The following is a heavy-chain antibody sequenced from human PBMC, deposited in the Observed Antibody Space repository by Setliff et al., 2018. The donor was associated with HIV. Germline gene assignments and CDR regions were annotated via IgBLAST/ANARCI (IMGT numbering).Heavy chain of an antibody. CDR2: IFHSAAT. V-gene: IGHV4-38-2*01. D-gene: IGHD5-12*01. CDR1: GYSISSGYY. Sequence: SETLSLTCAVSGYSISSGYYWGWIRQPPGKGLEWIGSIFHSAATNYNPFLKSRVTISIDTSKNQFSLKLTSVTAADTAVYYCARRGAYGYDYFDYWGPGILVTVSS. CDR3: ARRGAYGYDYFDY. J-gene: IGHJ4*02.